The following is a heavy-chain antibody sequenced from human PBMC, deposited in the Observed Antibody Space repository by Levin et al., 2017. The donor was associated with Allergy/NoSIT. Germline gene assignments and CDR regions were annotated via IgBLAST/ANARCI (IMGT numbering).Heavy chain of an antibody. CDR1: GFTFSSNS. D-gene: IGHD3-22*01. V-gene: IGHV3-21*01. CDR2: ISSSSSYI. Sequence: SGGSLRLSCAASGFTFSSNSMNWVRQAPGKGLEWVSSISSSSSYIYYADSVKGRFTISRDNAKNSLFLQMNSLRAEDTAMYFCARDLTFYYATSGYYPFDYWGQGTLVTVSS. CDR3: ARDLTFYYATSGYYPFDY. J-gene: IGHJ4*02.